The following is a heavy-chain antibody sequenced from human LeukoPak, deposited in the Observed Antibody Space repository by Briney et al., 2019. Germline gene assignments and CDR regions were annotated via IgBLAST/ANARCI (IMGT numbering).Heavy chain of an antibody. CDR1: GGSFSDYY. J-gene: IGHJ5*02. D-gene: IGHD3-3*01. CDR3: AKHLRRRFFSRTLAFDP. CDR2: INHSGST. Sequence: PSETLSLTCAVYGGSFSDYYWSWIRQPPGKGLEWIGEINHSGSTNYNPSLKSRVTISIDTSKNQFSLKLSSVTAADTAVYYCAKHLRRRFFSRTLAFDPWGQGTLVTVSS. V-gene: IGHV4-34*01.